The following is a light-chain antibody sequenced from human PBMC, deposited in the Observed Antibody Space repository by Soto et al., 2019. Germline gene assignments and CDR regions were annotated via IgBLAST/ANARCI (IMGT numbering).Light chain of an antibody. CDR3: QHSYNTPYT. Sequence: DIQMTQSPSSLSASVGDRVTITCRASQSITSYLNWYQQKPGKAPKLLIYGASNLQSGVPSTFSGSGSGTDFTLTISSLQPEDFATYYCQHSYNTPYTFGQGTKLEIK. J-gene: IGKJ2*01. CDR1: QSITSY. CDR2: GAS. V-gene: IGKV1-39*01.